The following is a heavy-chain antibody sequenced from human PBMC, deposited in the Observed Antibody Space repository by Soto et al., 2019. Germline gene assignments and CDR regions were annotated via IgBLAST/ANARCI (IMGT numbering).Heavy chain of an antibody. CDR2: IYYSGST. V-gene: IGHV4-31*03. Sequence: QVQLQESGPGLVKPSQTLSLTCTVSGGSINSGGYYWSWIRQHPGKGLEWIGYIYYSGSTYYSPSLTSRVTISIDTSKNQFSLKLSSVTAADTAVYYCARVAGGELHLGESTSAEYFQPWGQGTLVTVSS. CDR3: ARVAGGELHLGESTSAEYFQP. D-gene: IGHD3-16*01. CDR1: GGSINSGGYY. J-gene: IGHJ1*01.